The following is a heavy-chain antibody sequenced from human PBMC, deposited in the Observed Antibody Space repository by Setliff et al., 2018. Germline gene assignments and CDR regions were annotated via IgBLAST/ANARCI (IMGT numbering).Heavy chain of an antibody. D-gene: IGHD3-10*01. V-gene: IGHV3-7*03. J-gene: IGHJ4*02. CDR2: IKQDGSQK. CDR3: ARDKDHIRGFDY. Sequence: GGSLRLSCAASGFTFTSYWMSWVRQAPGKGLEWVANIKQDGSQKYYVDSVKGRFTISRDSARNSLYLHMNSLRDEDTAVYFCARDKDHIRGFDYWGRGALVTVSS. CDR1: GFTFTSYW.